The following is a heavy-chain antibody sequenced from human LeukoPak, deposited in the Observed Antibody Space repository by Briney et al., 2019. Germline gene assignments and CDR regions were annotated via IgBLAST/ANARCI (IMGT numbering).Heavy chain of an antibody. V-gene: IGHV4-31*03. CDR3: ARARIAAAGTCDYFDY. CDR2: IYYSGST. CDR1: GGSISSGGYY. J-gene: IGHJ4*02. D-gene: IGHD6-13*01. Sequence: SETLSLTCTVSGGSISSGGYYWSWLRQHPGKGLEWFGYIYYSGSTYYNPSLKSRVTISVDTSKNQFSLKLSSVTAADTAVYYCARARIAAAGTCDYFDYWGQGTLVTVSS.